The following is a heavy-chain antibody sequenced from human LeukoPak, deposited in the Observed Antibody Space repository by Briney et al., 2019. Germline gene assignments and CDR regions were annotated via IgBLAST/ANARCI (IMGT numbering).Heavy chain of an antibody. Sequence: SETLSLTCSVSGYAISSGYFWGWIRQPPGKGLEWIGTIYHSGSTYYNPSLKSRVTISVDTSKNQFSLKLSSVTAADTAVYYCARRSMRRDAFDIWGQGTMVTVSS. J-gene: IGHJ3*02. CDR3: ARRSMRRDAFDI. CDR1: GYAISSGYF. CDR2: IYHSGST. D-gene: IGHD2/OR15-2a*01. V-gene: IGHV4-38-2*02.